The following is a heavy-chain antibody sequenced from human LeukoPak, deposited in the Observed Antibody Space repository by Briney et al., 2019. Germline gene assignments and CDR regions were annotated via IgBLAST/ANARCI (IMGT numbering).Heavy chain of an antibody. J-gene: IGHJ4*02. V-gene: IGHV3-74*01. CDR3: ARAPQIGFSGFDKNY. D-gene: IGHD5-12*01. CDR1: GFTLSDYW. CDR2: INSDGSRI. Sequence: GGSLRLSCAASGFTLSDYWLHWVRQAPGEGLVWVSRINSDGSRIIYADSVKGRFTISRDNAKNTVYLQMNSLRADDTAVYFCARAPQIGFSGFDKNYWGQGPLVTVSS.